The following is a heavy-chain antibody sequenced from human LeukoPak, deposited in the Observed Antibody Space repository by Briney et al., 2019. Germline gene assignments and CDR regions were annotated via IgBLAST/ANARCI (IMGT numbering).Heavy chain of an antibody. CDR3: AKDFGYGDCFDY. D-gene: IGHD4-17*01. J-gene: IGHJ4*02. Sequence: PGGSLRLSCAASGFTVSSNYMSWVRQAPGKGLEWVSVIYSGGSTYYADSVKGRFTISRDNSKNTLLLQMNSLRSEDTAVYFCAKDFGYGDCFDYWGQGTLVTVSS. CDR2: IYSGGST. V-gene: IGHV3-53*05. CDR1: GFTVSSNY.